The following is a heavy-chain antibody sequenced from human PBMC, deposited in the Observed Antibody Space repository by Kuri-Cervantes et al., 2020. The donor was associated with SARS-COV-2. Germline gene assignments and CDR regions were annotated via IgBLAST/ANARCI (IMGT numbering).Heavy chain of an antibody. Sequence: GGSLRLSCAASGFTFSSYGMHWVRQAPGKGLEWVAVIWYDGSNKYYADSVKGRFTISRDNSKNTLYLQMNSLRAEDTAVYYCATEGGIDDPFDYWGQGTLATVSS. CDR2: IWYDGSNK. CDR3: ATEGGIDDPFDY. V-gene: IGHV3-33*01. D-gene: IGHD3-3*01. J-gene: IGHJ4*02. CDR1: GFTFSSYG.